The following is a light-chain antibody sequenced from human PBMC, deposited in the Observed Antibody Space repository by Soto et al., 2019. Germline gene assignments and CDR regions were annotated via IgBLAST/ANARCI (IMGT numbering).Light chain of an antibody. CDR2: AAS. J-gene: IGKJ1*01. CDR1: QSISSY. CDR3: QQSYSTPRT. V-gene: IGKV1-39*01. Sequence: DIQMTQSPSTLSRSVGGSVTITCGASQSISSYLTWYQQKPGQAPKLLIYAASSLQSGVTSRFSGSGSGTDFTLTISSLQPEDFATYYCQQSYSTPRTFGQGTKVEIK.